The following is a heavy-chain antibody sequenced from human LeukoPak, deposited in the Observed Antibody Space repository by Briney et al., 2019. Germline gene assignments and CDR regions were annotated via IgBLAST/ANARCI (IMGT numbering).Heavy chain of an antibody. CDR2: INPNSGGT. CDR3: AREAVVAATFDY. D-gene: IGHD2-15*01. CDR1: GYTFTGCY. J-gene: IGHJ4*02. Sequence: ASVKVSCKASGYTFTGCYMHWVRQAPGQGLEWMGWINPNSGGTNYAQKFQGRVTMTRDTSISTAYMEQSRLRSDDTAVYYCAREAVVAATFDYWGQGTLVTVSS. V-gene: IGHV1-2*02.